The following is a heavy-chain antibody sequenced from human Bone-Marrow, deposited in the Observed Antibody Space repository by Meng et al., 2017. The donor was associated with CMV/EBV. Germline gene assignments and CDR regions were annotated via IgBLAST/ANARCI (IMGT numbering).Heavy chain of an antibody. CDR1: GFNFAGYW. CDR3: ARENYFAY. CDR2: IKYDGSET. J-gene: IGHJ4*02. Sequence: GGSLRLSCAASGFNFAGYWMTWVRQAPGKGLEWVASIKYDGSETSYVGSVKGRFTISRDNAKNSLYLQMNNLRAEDTAVYYCARENYFAYWWQGTLVTVSS. V-gene: IGHV3-7*01.